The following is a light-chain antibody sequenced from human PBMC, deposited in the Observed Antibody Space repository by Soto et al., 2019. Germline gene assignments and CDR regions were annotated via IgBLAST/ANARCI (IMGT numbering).Light chain of an antibody. CDR2: GAS. Sequence: EIVMTQSPATLSVSPGERATLSCRASQSVSSNLAWYQQKPGQIPRLLIYGASTRATGIPARFSGSGSATEFTRSISSLQSEDFAVYYCQQYNYCPPGCTFGQGTKLEIK. CDR1: QSVSSN. CDR3: QQYNYCPPGCT. V-gene: IGKV3-15*01. J-gene: IGKJ2*02.